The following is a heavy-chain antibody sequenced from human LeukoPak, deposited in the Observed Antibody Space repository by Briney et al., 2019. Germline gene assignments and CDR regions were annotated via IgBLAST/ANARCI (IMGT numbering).Heavy chain of an antibody. Sequence: GGSLRLSCAASGFTFSTYSMNWVRQAPGKGLEWVANIKQDGSEKYYVDSVKGRFTISRDNTKNSLYLQMNSLRAEDTAVYYCARGYNWNPWYFDYWGQGTLVTVSS. D-gene: IGHD1-20*01. V-gene: IGHV3-7*01. CDR3: ARGYNWNPWYFDY. CDR1: GFTFSTYS. J-gene: IGHJ4*02. CDR2: IKQDGSEK.